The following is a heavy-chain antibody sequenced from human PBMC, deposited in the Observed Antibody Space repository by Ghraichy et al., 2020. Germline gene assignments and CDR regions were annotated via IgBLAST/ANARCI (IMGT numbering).Heavy chain of an antibody. J-gene: IGHJ4*02. Sequence: LSLTCAASGFTFSSYAMHWVRQAPGKGLEWVAVISYDGSNKYYADSVKGRFTISRDNSKNTLYLQMNSLRTEDTAVYYCARGGSPVSWPNDYWGQGTLVTVSS. D-gene: IGHD6-13*01. CDR1: GFTFSSYA. CDR2: ISYDGSNK. CDR3: ARGGSPVSWPNDY. V-gene: IGHV3-30*04.